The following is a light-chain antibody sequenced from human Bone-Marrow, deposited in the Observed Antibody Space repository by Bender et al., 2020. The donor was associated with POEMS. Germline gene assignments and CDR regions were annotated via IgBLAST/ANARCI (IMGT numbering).Light chain of an antibody. CDR2: GVT. CDR1: SSDVGGYDS. J-gene: IGLJ2*01. CDR3: SSYTSRNSLV. V-gene: IGLV2-11*01. Sequence: QSVLTQPRPVSGSPGQSVTIPCTGTSSDVGGYDSVSWYQQHPGKAPKLMISGVTKRPSGVPDRFSGSKSGNTASLTISGLQAEDEADYYCSSYTSRNSLVFGGGTKLTVL.